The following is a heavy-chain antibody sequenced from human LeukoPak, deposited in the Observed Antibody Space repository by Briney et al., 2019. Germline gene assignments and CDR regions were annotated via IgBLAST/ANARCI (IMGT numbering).Heavy chain of an antibody. CDR1: GYSISSGYY. CDR2: IYHSGST. Sequence: SETLSLTCTVSGYSISSGYYWGWIRQPPGKGLEWIGSIYHSGSTYYNPSLKSRVTISVDTSKNQFSLKLSSVTAADTAVYYCARGGPYPYWYFDLWGRGTLVTVSS. V-gene: IGHV4-38-2*02. CDR3: ARGGPYPYWYFDL. J-gene: IGHJ2*01.